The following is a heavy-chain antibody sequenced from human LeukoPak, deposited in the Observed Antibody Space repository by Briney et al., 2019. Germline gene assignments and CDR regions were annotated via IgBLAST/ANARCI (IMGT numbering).Heavy chain of an antibody. J-gene: IGHJ5*02. V-gene: IGHV3-11*01. CDR1: GGSISSSSYY. D-gene: IGHD1-26*01. Sequence: LSLTCTVSGGSISSSSYYWGWIRQAPGKGLEWVSYISSSGSTIYYADSVKGRFTISRDNAKNSLYLQMNSLRAEDTAVYYCARDLSNVGGSYLGHHPWGQGTLVTVSS. CDR2: ISSSGSTI. CDR3: ARDLSNVGGSYLGHHP.